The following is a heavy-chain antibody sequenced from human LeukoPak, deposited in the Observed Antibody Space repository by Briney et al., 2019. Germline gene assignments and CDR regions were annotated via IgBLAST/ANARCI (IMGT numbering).Heavy chain of an antibody. D-gene: IGHD5-12*01. Sequence: GESLKISCKGSGYSFTSYWIGWVRQMPGKGLEWRRIIYPGDSDTRYSPSFQSQVTISADKSIRTAYLQWNSPKAPETAGYYCARQGNGKWLTIDSWGQGTLVTVS. J-gene: IGHJ5*01. CDR1: GYSFTSYW. CDR2: IYPGDSDT. CDR3: ARQGNGKWLTIDS. V-gene: IGHV5-51*01.